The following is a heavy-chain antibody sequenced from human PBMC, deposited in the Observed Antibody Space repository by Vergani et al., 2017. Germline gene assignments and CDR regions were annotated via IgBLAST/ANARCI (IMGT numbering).Heavy chain of an antibody. CDR1: GGSIGSYY. Sequence: QLQLQESGPGLVKPSETLSLTCTVSGGSIGSYYWSWIRQPPGKGLEWIGYIYYSGSTNYNPSLKSRVTISVDTSKNQFSLKLSSVTAADTAVYYCARVGRITGTILTYYYYYYMDVWGKGTTVTVSS. CDR3: ARVGRITGTILTYYYYYYMDV. V-gene: IGHV4-59*01. J-gene: IGHJ6*03. D-gene: IGHD1-20*01. CDR2: IYYSGST.